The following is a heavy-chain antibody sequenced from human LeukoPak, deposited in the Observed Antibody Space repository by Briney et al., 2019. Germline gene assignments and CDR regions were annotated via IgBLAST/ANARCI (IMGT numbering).Heavy chain of an antibody. CDR3: ARDLYSSSWLNYFDY. CDR2: IYYSGST. J-gene: IGHJ4*02. V-gene: IGHV4-59*01. Sequence: SETLSLTCTVSGGSISSYYWSWIRQPPGKGPEWIGYIYYSGSTNYNPSLKSRVTISVDTSKNQFSLKLSSVTAADTAVYYCARDLYSSSWLNYFDYWGQGTLVTVSS. D-gene: IGHD6-13*01. CDR1: GGSISSYY.